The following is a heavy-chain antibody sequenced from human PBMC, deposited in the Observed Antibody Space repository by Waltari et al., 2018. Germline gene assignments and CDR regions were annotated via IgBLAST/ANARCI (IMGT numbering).Heavy chain of an antibody. Sequence: QLQLQESGPGLVKPSETLSLTCSVSGGSISSNRHYWVWIRQPPGQSLEWTGTMYCCGATYSSPSLSSRVTISRYASKTQLSLKRASMTPADTAVYFCATYLGASLGTAAFDVWGQGTMVTVSS. CDR1: GGSISSNRHY. V-gene: IGHV4-39*01. CDR2: MYCCGAT. J-gene: IGHJ3*01. CDR3: ATYLGASLGTAAFDV. D-gene: IGHD1-1*01.